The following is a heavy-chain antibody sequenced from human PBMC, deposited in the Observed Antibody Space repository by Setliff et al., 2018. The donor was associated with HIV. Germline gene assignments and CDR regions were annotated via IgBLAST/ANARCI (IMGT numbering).Heavy chain of an antibody. CDR1: GGSLSDDY. D-gene: IGHD3-3*01. V-gene: IGHV4-34*01. CDR3: ARGGGFWSGQLDY. Sequence: PSETLSLTCAVYGGSLSDDYWSWIRQPPGKGLEWIGEINHRGLSNFNPSLKSRVSISVDTPRNQFSLKLTSVTAADTAVYYCARGGGFWSGQLDYWGQGTLVTVSS. J-gene: IGHJ4*02. CDR2: INHRGLS.